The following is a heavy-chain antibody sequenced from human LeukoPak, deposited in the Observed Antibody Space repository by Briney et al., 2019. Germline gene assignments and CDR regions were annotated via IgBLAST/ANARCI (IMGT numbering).Heavy chain of an antibody. Sequence: GSLRLSCAASGFTFSSYSMNWVRQAPGKGLEWVSSISSSSSYIYYADSVKGRFTISRDNAKNSLYLQMNSLRAEDTAVYYCARASVAGMAFFDYWGQGTLVTVSS. V-gene: IGHV3-21*01. D-gene: IGHD6-19*01. J-gene: IGHJ4*02. CDR3: ARASVAGMAFFDY. CDR2: ISSSSSYI. CDR1: GFTFSSYS.